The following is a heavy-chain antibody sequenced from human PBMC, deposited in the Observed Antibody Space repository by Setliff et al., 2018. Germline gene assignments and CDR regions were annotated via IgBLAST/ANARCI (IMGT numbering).Heavy chain of an antibody. D-gene: IGHD3-10*01. Sequence: GGSLRLSCAASGFTFSSYWMSWVRQAPGKGLEWVANIKQDGSEKYYVDSVKGRFTISRDNAKNSLYLQMNSLRAEDTAVYYCASITMVQGASYYFDYWGQGTLVTVSS. V-gene: IGHV3-7*01. CDR3: ASITMVQGASYYFDY. CDR2: IKQDGSEK. CDR1: GFTFSSYW. J-gene: IGHJ4*02.